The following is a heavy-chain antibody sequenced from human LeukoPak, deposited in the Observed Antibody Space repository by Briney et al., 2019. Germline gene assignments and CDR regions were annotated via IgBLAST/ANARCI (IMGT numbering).Heavy chain of an antibody. CDR3: ARAEYGVSSGFWGLFDY. V-gene: IGHV4-59*01. CDR1: GGSISSYY. J-gene: IGHJ4*02. CDR2: IFSSGST. D-gene: IGHD4-23*01. Sequence: SETLSLTCTVSGGSISSYYWSWIRQPPGKGLEWIGYIFSSGSTNYSPSLKSRVTISVDTSKNQFSLKLSSVTAADTAVYYCARAEYGVSSGFWGLFDYWGQGTLVTVSS.